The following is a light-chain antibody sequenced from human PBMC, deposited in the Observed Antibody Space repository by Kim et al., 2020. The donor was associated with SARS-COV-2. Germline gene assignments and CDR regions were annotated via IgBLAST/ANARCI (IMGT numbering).Light chain of an antibody. Sequence: GHSVTISCTGTSSDIREYTFVTWSHHLPGKAPTVMIYEVAKRPSGVPARFSASKSGNTAFLTVSGLQAEDEAVYYCSSYAGFNTYIFGPGTKVTVL. CDR2: EVA. J-gene: IGLJ1*01. V-gene: IGLV2-8*01. CDR1: SSDIREYTF. CDR3: SSYAGFNTYI.